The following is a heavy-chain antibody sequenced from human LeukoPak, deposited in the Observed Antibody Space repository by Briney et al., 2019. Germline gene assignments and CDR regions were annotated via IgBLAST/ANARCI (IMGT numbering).Heavy chain of an antibody. V-gene: IGHV3-30-3*01. CDR2: ISYDGSNK. J-gene: IGHJ4*02. Sequence: GGPLRLSCAASGFTFSSDAMHWLGQGRGKGLEGLTGISYDGSNKYYVDTVKVRFTISRDNSKNTLYLHMISLRAEDTAVYDCVRGTTTGSPFDYWGQGTLVTVAS. CDR1: GFTFSSDA. CDR3: VRGTTTGSPFDY. D-gene: IGHD1-1*01.